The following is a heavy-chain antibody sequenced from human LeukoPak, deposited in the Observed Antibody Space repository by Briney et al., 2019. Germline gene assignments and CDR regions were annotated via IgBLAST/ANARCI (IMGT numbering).Heavy chain of an antibody. CDR1: GYTFTGYY. CDR2: INPNSGGT. J-gene: IGHJ3*02. CDR3: ARGRLLWFGEFDAFDI. V-gene: IGHV1-2*02. Sequence: ASVKVSCKASGYTFTGYYMHWVRQAPGQGLEWMGWINPNSGGTNYAQKFQGRVTMTRDTSISTAYMELSRLRSDDTAVYYCARGRLLWFGEFDAFDIWGQGTMVTVSS. D-gene: IGHD3-10*01.